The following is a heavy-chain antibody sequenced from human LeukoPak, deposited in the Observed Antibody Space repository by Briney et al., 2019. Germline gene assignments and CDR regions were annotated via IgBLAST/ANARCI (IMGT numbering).Heavy chain of an antibody. Sequence: PSETLSLTCTVSGASITSGAFYWSWIRQPPGKGLEWIVYIYYTGSTKYNPSLKSRVTMSLDTSKNQFSLKVRSVTAADTATYYRASRVMWDHGDYFDYWGQGTLFTVSS. CDR2: IYYTGST. CDR1: GASITSGAFY. J-gene: IGHJ4*02. CDR3: ASRVMWDHGDYFDY. V-gene: IGHV4-61*08. D-gene: IGHD1-26*01.